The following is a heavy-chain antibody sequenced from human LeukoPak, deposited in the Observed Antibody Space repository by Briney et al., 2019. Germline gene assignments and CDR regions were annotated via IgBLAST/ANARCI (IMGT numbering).Heavy chain of an antibody. J-gene: IGHJ4*02. Sequence: PGGSLRLSCAASGFTFSRFWMSWVRQAPGKGLEWVANIKQDGSEKKFVDSAMGRFTISRDNAKNSLYLQMDSLRAEDTAVYYCAKDLTSLGATNYWGQGTLVTVSS. V-gene: IGHV3-7*05. CDR1: GFTFSRFW. CDR2: IKQDGSEK. CDR3: AKDLTSLGATNY. D-gene: IGHD1-26*01.